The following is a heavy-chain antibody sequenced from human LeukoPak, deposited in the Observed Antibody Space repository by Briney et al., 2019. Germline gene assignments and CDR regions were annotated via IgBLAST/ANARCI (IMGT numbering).Heavy chain of an antibody. CDR2: ITTSGGIT. CDR1: GYTFTSYY. D-gene: IGHD1-14*01. Sequence: GASAKVSCKASGYTFTSYYIHWVRQAPGQGLEWMGLITTSGGITTYAQKFQGRVTMTKDTSTSTVYMEMSSLRSEDTAVYYCVREEEGGTFDYWGQGTLVIDSS. CDR3: VREEEGGTFDY. V-gene: IGHV1-46*01. J-gene: IGHJ4*02.